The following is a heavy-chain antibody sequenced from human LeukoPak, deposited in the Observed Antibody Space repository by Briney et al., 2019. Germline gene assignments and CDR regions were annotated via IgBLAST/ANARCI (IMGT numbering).Heavy chain of an antibody. D-gene: IGHD4-17*01. CDR3: ARRYGDYGGYWFDP. J-gene: IGHJ5*02. CDR2: IIPIFGTA. Sequence: ASVKVSCKASGYTFTGYYMHWVRQAPGQGLEWMGGIIPIFGTANYAQKFQGRVTITADESTSTAYMELSSLRSEDTAVYYCARRYGDYGGYWFDPWGQGTLVTVSS. V-gene: IGHV1-69*13. CDR1: GYTFTGYY.